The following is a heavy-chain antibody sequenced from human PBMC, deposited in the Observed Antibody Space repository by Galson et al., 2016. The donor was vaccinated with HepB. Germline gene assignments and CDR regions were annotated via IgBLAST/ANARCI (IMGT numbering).Heavy chain of an antibody. V-gene: IGHV3-9*01. D-gene: IGHD5-18*01. CDR2: LSWNSGSI. Sequence: SGFTFNEYAMHWVRQAPGKGLEWVSGLSWNSGSIGYADSVKDRFTISRDNAKNSLYLQMNSLRAEDSALYYCAKEGNTALDSWGQGTLVTVSS. CDR1: GFTFNEYA. CDR3: AKEGNTALDS. J-gene: IGHJ4*02.